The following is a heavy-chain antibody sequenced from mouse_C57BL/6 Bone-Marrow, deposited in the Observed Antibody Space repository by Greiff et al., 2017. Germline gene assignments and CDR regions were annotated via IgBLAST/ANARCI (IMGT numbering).Heavy chain of an antibody. CDR3: ARGLSLFAY. J-gene: IGHJ3*01. Sequence: VQLQESGPELVKPGASVKISCKASGYAFSSSWMNWVKQRPGKGLEWIGRIYPGDGDTNYNGKFKGKATLTADKSSSTAYMHLSSLTSEDSAVYFCARGLSLFAYWGQGTLVTVSA. V-gene: IGHV1-82*01. CDR1: GYAFSSSW. CDR2: IYPGDGDT. D-gene: IGHD1-1*02.